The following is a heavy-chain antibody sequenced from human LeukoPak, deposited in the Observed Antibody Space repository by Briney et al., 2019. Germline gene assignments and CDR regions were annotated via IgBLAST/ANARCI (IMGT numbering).Heavy chain of an antibody. CDR2: ISRSGYTT. J-gene: IGHJ5*02. Sequence: PGGSLRLSCAASGFTFNSYEMNWVRQAPGKGLEWISYISRSGYTTYYADSVSGRFTVSRDNAKNSLYLQMNSLTAEDTAVYYCARHNSDILTAYYTQISWFDPWGQGTLVTVSS. V-gene: IGHV3-48*03. CDR1: GFTFNSYE. CDR3: ARHNSDILTAYYTQISWFDP. D-gene: IGHD3-9*01.